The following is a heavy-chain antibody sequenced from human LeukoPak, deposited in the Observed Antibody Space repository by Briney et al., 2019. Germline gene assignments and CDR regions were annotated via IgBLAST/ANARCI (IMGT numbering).Heavy chain of an antibody. D-gene: IGHD3-10*01. V-gene: IGHV3-21*01. CDR2: ISGSGSYK. CDR3: ARGGVPTTIPSYYYYYMDV. J-gene: IGHJ6*03. Sequence: GGSLRLSCAASGFTFNTYSLNWVRQAPGKGLEWVSSISGSGSYKFYADSVKGRLTISRDNAKNTLFLQMDSLRAEDTAVYYCARGGVPTTIPSYYYYYMDVWGKGTTVTVSS. CDR1: GFTFNTYS.